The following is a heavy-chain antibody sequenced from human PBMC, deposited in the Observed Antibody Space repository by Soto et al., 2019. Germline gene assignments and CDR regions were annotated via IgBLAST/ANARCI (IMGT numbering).Heavy chain of an antibody. CDR3: ARGITIWGGYYYYYMEV. J-gene: IGHJ6*03. V-gene: IGHV1-18*01. CDR1: GYTFTSYG. Sequence: ASVKVSCKASGYTFTSYGISWVRQASGQGHERMGRISAYNGNTNNAQKLQGRVTMTTDKSTSTAYMEPRSPRSDDTAVYYWARGITIWGGYYYYYMEVWGKGTTVRVAS. D-gene: IGHD3-16*01. CDR2: ISAYNGNT.